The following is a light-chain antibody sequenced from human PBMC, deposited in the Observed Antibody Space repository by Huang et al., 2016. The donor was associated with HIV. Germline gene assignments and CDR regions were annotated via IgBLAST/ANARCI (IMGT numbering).Light chain of an antibody. V-gene: IGKV1-39*01. CDR2: AAS. CDR1: QSISSY. Sequence: DIQMTQSPSSLSASVGDRVTITFRASQSISSYLNWYQQKPGKAPNLLLYAASSLQIGVPSRFSGSGSGTDFTLTISSLQPEDFATYYCQQSYSTPLTFGGGTKVEIK. J-gene: IGKJ4*01. CDR3: QQSYSTPLT.